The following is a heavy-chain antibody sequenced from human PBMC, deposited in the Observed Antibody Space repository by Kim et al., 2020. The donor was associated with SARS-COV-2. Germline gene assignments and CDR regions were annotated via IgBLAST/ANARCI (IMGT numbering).Heavy chain of an antibody. J-gene: IGHJ4*02. CDR3: ARGTRGNFDY. Sequence: GGSLRLSCAASGFTFSDHYMDWVRQAPGKGLEWVGRTRNKANSYTTEYAASVKGRFTISRDDSKNLLYLQMNSLKTEDTAVYYCARGTRGNFDYWGQGTLVTVSS. CDR1: GFTFSDHY. V-gene: IGHV3-72*01. CDR2: TRNKANSYTT. D-gene: IGHD3-10*01.